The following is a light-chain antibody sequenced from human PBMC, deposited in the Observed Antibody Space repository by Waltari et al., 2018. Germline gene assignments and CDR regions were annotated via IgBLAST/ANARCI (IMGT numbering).Light chain of an antibody. V-gene: IGKV3-20*01. CDR3: QHYVRLPAT. CDR2: GAS. J-gene: IGKJ1*01. CDR1: ETVSRA. Sequence: IVLTQSPGTLSLSPGERATLSCRASETVSRALAWYQQKPGQAPRLLIYGASTRAPGIPDRFSGSGSGTDFSLTISGLEPEDFAVDYCQHYVRLPATFGQGTKVEIK.